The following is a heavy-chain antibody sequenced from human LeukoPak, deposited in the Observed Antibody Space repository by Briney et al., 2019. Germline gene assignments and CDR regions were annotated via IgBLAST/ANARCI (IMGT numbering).Heavy chain of an antibody. CDR2: TYYRSKWYN. V-gene: IGHV6-1*01. CDR1: GDSVSSNSAA. CDR3: ARHSSSWYGLYRGAFDI. J-gene: IGHJ3*02. D-gene: IGHD6-13*01. Sequence: SQTLSLTCAISGDSVSSNSAAWNWIRQSPSRGLEWLGRTYYRSKWYNDYAVSVKSRITINPDTSKNQFSLQLNSVTPEDTAVYYCARHSSSWYGLYRGAFDIWGQGTMVTVSS.